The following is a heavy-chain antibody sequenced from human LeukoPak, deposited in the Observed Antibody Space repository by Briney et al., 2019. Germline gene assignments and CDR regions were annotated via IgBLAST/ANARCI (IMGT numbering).Heavy chain of an antibody. D-gene: IGHD3-16*01. CDR3: ARGGQPIFYYYMDV. CDR1: GYTFTGYY. CDR2: INPNSGGT. V-gene: IGHV1-2*02. Sequence: GASVKVSCKASGYTFTGYYMHWVRQAPGQGLEWMGWINPNSGGTNYAQKFQGRVTMTRDMSTSTVYMELSSLRSEDTAVYYCARGGQPIFYYYMDVWGKGTTVTVSS. J-gene: IGHJ6*03.